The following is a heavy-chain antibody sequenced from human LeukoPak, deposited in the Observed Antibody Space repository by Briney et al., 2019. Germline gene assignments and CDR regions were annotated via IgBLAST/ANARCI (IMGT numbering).Heavy chain of an antibody. CDR3: ARFPRRTGTTGYYYYMDV. Sequence: ASVKVSCKASGYTFTGYYMHWVRQAPGQGLEWMRWINPNSGGTNYAQKFQGRVTMTRDTSISTAYMELSRLRSDDTAVYYCARFPRRTGTTGYYYYMDVWGKGTTVTVSS. J-gene: IGHJ6*03. D-gene: IGHD1-7*01. CDR2: INPNSGGT. V-gene: IGHV1-2*02. CDR1: GYTFTGYY.